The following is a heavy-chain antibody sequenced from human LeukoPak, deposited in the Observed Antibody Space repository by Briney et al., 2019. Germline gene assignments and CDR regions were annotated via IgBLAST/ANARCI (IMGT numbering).Heavy chain of an antibody. D-gene: IGHD6-13*01. V-gene: IGHV4-4*09. J-gene: IGHJ5*02. CDR2: IYTSGST. CDR1: GGSISSYY. CDR3: ARDDSSSFDNWFDP. Sequence: SETLSLTCTVSGGSISSYYWSWIRQPPGKGLEWIGYIYTSGSTNYNPSLKSRVTISVDTSKNQFSLKLSSVTAADTAVYYCARDDSSSFDNWFDPWGQGTLVTVSS.